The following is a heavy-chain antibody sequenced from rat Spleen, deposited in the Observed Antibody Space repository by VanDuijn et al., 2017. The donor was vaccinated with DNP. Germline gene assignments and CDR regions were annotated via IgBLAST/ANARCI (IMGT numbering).Heavy chain of an antibody. D-gene: IGHD1-1*01. J-gene: IGHJ3*01. CDR2: ISAGGSS. V-gene: IGHV2S12*01. CDR3: TRDNYEFAY. CDR1: GFPLTSYG. Sequence: QVHLKESGPGLVQPSQTLSLTCAVSGFPLTSYGISWVRQPPGKGPEWIAAISAGGSSYHNSALKSRLSIRRDTSKSQVILKMDSLQTEDTGIYFCTRDNYEFAYWGQGTLVTVSS.